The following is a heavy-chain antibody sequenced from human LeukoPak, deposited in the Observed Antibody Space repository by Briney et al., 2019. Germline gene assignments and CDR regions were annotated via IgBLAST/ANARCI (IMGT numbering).Heavy chain of an antibody. CDR2: INAVDANT. CDR1: GFIFSKYA. D-gene: IGHD6-19*01. CDR3: AKQFLDAN. Sequence: GGSLRLSCAASGFIFSKYAMTWVRQAPGKGLEWVSTINAVDANTYYADSVKGRFTVSRDNAMNTLYLQMNSLRAEGTAVYYCAKQFLDANWGQGTRVTVSS. J-gene: IGHJ4*02. V-gene: IGHV3-23*01.